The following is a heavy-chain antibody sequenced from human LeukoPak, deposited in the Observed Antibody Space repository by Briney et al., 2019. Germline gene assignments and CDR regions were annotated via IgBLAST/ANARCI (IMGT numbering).Heavy chain of an antibody. CDR2: IYYSGST. CDR1: GVSISSSSYY. CDR3: ARQDYGDYNY. V-gene: IGHV4-39*01. J-gene: IGHJ4*02. Sequence: SETLSLTCTVSGVSISSSSYYWGWIRQPPGKGLEWIGSIYYSGSTYYNPSLKSRVTISVDTSKNQFSLKLSSVTAADTAVYYCARQDYGDYNYWGQGTLVTVSS. D-gene: IGHD4-17*01.